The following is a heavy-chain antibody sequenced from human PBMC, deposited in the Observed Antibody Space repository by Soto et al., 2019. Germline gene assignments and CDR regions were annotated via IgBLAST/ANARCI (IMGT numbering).Heavy chain of an antibody. Sequence: QITLKEAGPTLVNPTQTLTLTCTFSGFSLTTNGVGVAWIRQPPGKALEWLALIYWDDDKRYSPGLKNRLTITKNTTKSQVMLTITNMDPVDTATYYCAHRLALSYWGQGTLVTVSS. J-gene: IGHJ4*02. CDR3: AHRLALSY. CDR1: GFSLTTNGVG. V-gene: IGHV2-5*02. CDR2: IYWDDDK.